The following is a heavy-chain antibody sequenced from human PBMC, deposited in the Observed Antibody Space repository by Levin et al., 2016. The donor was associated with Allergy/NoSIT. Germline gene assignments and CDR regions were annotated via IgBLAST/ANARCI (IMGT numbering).Heavy chain of an antibody. J-gene: IGHJ4*02. D-gene: IGHD5-18*01. CDR2: INPISGGT. V-gene: IGHV1-2*02. CDR3: ARDLPNSYGYSRGKF. Sequence: WVRQAPGQGLEWMGWINPISGGTNLAQKFQGRVTLTRDTSISTAYVEVSRLTSDDTAVYYCARDLPNSYGYSRGKFWGQGTLVTVSS.